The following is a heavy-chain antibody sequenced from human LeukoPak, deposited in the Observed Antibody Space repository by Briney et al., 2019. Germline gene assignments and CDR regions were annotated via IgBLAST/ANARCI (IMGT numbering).Heavy chain of an antibody. D-gene: IGHD2-2*01. V-gene: IGHV1-18*04. CDR3: AREDLGYCSSTSCYGDAFDI. J-gene: IGHJ3*02. CDR1: GYTFTSYG. CDR2: ISAYNGNT. Sequence: ASVKVSCKASGYTFTSYGISWVRQAPGQGVEWMGWISAYNGNTNYAQKLQGRVTMTTDTSTSTAYMELRSLRSDDTAVYYCAREDLGYCSSTSCYGDAFDIWGQGTMVTVSS.